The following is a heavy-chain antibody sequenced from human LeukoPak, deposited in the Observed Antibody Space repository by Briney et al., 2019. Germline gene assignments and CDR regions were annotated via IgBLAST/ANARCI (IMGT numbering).Heavy chain of an antibody. Sequence: GGSLRLSCVASGFTFSSYAMTWVRQAPGKGLEWVSIISGSGGNTYFADSVKGRFTISRDNSKNTMFLQMNSLRAEDTAVYYCAKTVRYCTGGSCHGGYFDYWGQGTQVTVSS. CDR2: ISGSGGNT. CDR3: AKTVRYCTGGSCHGGYFDY. V-gene: IGHV3-23*01. J-gene: IGHJ4*02. D-gene: IGHD2-15*01. CDR1: GFTFSSYA.